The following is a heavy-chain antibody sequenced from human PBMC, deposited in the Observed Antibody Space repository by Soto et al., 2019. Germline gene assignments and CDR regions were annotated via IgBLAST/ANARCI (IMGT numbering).Heavy chain of an antibody. Sequence: ASVKVSCKSSGYILSDYCIHWVRQAPGQGLEWLGWMKPDDGGPNYAQNFQGRVIMTRDTSTGTDYMELTRLTSDDTAVYFCVRDLRGQWQRLAPETYTGMDVWGQGTTVTVSS. J-gene: IGHJ6*02. CDR2: MKPDDGGP. CDR1: GYILSDYC. CDR3: VRDLRGQWQRLAPETYTGMDV. V-gene: IGHV1-2*02. D-gene: IGHD5-12*01.